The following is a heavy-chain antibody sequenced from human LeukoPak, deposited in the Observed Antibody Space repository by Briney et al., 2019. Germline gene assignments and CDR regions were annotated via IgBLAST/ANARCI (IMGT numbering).Heavy chain of an antibody. CDR2: IYQSGNT. CDR1: GYSISSGYY. CDR3: ARRYTSGWFFDY. V-gene: IGHV4-38-2*01. Sequence: SETLSLACAVSGYSISSGYYWGWIRQPPGKGLEWIGSIYQSGNTYYNPSLKSRVTISPDMSKNHFSLKLSSVTAADTAVYFCARRYTSGWFFDYWGQGTLVTVSS. D-gene: IGHD6-19*01. J-gene: IGHJ4*02.